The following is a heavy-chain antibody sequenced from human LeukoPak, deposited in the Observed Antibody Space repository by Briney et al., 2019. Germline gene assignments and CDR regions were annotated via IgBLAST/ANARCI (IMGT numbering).Heavy chain of an antibody. CDR2: IWYDGSNK. Sequence: GGSLRLSCAASGLIFSSYGMHWVRQARGKGLAWVAVIWYDGSNKYYADSVKGRFTISRDNSKNPLYLQMNSLRAEDTAVYYCARDSIAVDNWGQGTLVTVSS. CDR3: ARDSIAVDN. CDR1: GLIFSSYG. V-gene: IGHV3-33*01. D-gene: IGHD6-19*01. J-gene: IGHJ4*02.